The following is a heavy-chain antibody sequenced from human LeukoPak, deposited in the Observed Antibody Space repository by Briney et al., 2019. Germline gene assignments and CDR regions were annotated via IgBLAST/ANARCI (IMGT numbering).Heavy chain of an antibody. V-gene: IGHV3-30-3*01. Sequence: GGSLRLSCAASGLTFSSYAMHWVRQAPGKGLEWVAVISYDGSNKYYADSVKGRFTISRDNSKNTLYLQMNSLRVEDTAVYCCARETTYDYWGQGTLVTVSS. CDR3: ARETTYDY. CDR1: GLTFSSYA. J-gene: IGHJ4*02. D-gene: IGHD4-17*01. CDR2: ISYDGSNK.